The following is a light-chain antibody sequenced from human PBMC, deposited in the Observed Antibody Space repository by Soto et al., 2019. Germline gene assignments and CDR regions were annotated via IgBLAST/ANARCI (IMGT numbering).Light chain of an antibody. CDR2: WAS. V-gene: IGKV4-1*01. Sequence: DIVMTQSPDSLAVSLGERATINCKSSQSVLYSSNNKNYLAWYQQKPGQPPKLLIYWASTRESGVPDRFNGSGSGTDFTLTISSLQAEDVAVYYCQQYYSTPPVTFGPGTKVDIK. J-gene: IGKJ3*01. CDR3: QQYYSTPPVT. CDR1: QSVLYSSNNKNY.